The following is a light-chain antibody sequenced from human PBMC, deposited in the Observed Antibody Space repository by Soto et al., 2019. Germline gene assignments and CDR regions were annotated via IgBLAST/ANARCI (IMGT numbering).Light chain of an antibody. J-gene: IGKJ4*01. CDR3: QQYDNLPLT. Sequence: DIQMTQSPSTLSASVGDRVTITCQARQSISPYLNWFQQKPGKPPNLLIYDGSKLETGVPSRFSGSGSGTHLTFTISSLQPEDIATYYCQQYDNLPLTFGGGTKVDIK. CDR2: DGS. CDR1: QSISPY. V-gene: IGKV1-33*01.